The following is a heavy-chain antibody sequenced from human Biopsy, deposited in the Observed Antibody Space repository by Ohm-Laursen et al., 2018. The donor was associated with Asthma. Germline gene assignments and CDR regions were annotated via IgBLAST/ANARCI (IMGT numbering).Heavy chain of an antibody. D-gene: IGHD3-9*01. CDR1: GYNFISFA. J-gene: IGHJ3*01. CDR2: VNTGNGDT. V-gene: IGHV1-3*04. Sequence: ASVKVSCKASGYNFISFAIHWVRQAPGQRLEWMGWVNTGNGDTKYSQKFQGRVTITRDTSASTAYMELRSLRSEDTATYYCARTYYDFLTGQVKDVFGVWGQGAMVTVSS. CDR3: ARTYYDFLTGQVKDVFGV.